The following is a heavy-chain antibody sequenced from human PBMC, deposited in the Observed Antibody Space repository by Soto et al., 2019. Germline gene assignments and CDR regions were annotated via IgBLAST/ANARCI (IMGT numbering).Heavy chain of an antibody. D-gene: IGHD3-22*01. CDR3: VRDPYDPGASDHY. V-gene: IGHV3-48*01. J-gene: IGHJ4*02. CDR2: ISSGSRTI. CDR1: GFTFSSCH. Sequence: GGSLRLSCAGSGFTFSSCHINWVRQVPGKGLEWVSYISSGSRTIFYADSVNGRFTISRDNAKNSLYLQMNSLRAEDTAVYYCVRDPYDPGASDHYWGRGTLVTVPS.